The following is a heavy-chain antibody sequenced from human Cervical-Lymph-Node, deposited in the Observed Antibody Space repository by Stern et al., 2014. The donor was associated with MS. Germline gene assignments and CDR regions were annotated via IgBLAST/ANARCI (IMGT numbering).Heavy chain of an antibody. CDR2: INHSGST. D-gene: IGHD7-27*01. CDR3: ARGLGMPYYWYFDL. J-gene: IGHJ2*01. Sequence: QVQLQQWGAGLLKPSETLSLTCAVYGGSFSGYYWSWIRQPPGKGLEWIGEINHSGSTNYNPSLKSRVTISVDTSKNQFSLKLSSVTAADTAVYYCARGLGMPYYWYFDLWGRGTLVTVSS. CDR1: GGSFSGYY. V-gene: IGHV4-34*01.